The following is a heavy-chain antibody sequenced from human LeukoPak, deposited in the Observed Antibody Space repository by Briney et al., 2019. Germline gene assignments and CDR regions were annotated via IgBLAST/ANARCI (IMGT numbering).Heavy chain of an antibody. D-gene: IGHD4-17*01. CDR3: ARDGDYARYYFDY. Sequence: GSLRLSCAASGFTFSSYSMNWVRQAPGKGLEWVSSISSSSSYIYYADSVKGRFTISRDNAKNSLYLQMNSLRAEDTAVYYCARDGDYARYYFDYWGQGTLVTVSS. V-gene: IGHV3-21*01. J-gene: IGHJ4*02. CDR2: ISSSSSYI. CDR1: GFTFSSYS.